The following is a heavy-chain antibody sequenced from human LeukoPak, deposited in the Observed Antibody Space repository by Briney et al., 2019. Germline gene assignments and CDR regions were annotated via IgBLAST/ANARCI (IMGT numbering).Heavy chain of an antibody. CDR1: GFTFCTYA. CDR2: ISGSGGST. D-gene: IGHD3-22*01. V-gene: IGHV3-23*01. CDR3: AKPVDYYDSSGHDD. Sequence: GGSLRLSCAPSGFTFCTYAMSWGPQAPGKGLEGFSGISGSGGSTYYADSVQGRFTISRDNTKTTLYLQMNSLRAEDTAVYYCAKPVDYYDSSGHDDWGQGTLVTVSS. J-gene: IGHJ4*02.